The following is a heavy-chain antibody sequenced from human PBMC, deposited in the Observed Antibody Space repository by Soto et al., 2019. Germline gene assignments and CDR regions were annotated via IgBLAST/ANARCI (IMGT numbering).Heavy chain of an antibody. D-gene: IGHD2-2*01. Sequence: EVQLVESGGGLVQPGGSLRLSCAASGFALSSYSMIWVRRAPGKGLEWISYISSSSSTKYYADSLRGRFTISRDNAKNSLYLQMNSLRVEDTAVYYCARWYGVVPAVMFDYWGQGTLVTVSS. CDR3: ARWYGVVPAVMFDY. J-gene: IGHJ4*02. CDR1: GFALSSYS. V-gene: IGHV3-48*01. CDR2: ISSSSSTK.